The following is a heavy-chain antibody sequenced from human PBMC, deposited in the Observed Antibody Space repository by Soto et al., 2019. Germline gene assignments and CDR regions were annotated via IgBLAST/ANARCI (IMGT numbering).Heavy chain of an antibody. CDR1: GLTFRTYW. D-gene: IGHD2-15*01. Sequence: EVQLVESGGGLVQPGGSLRLSCAASGLTFRTYWVIWVRQAPGKGLVWVSRVYNDGDTTIHGASVTGRFTISRDNAKNTVYLQTSGLRVEDTGMYYCEIRPGYSTGCDYWCQGTLVTVSS. CDR2: VYNDGDTT. CDR3: EIRPGYSTGCDY. J-gene: IGHJ4*02. V-gene: IGHV3-74*01.